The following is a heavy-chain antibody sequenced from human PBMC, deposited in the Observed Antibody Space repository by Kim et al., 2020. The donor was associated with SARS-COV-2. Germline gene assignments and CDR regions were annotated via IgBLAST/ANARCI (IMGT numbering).Heavy chain of an antibody. J-gene: IGHJ5*02. D-gene: IGHD6-19*01. CDR3: ARRSQWLTHNWFDP. Sequence: SETLSLTCTVSGGSISSSSYYWGWIRQPPGKGLEWIGSIYYSGSTYYNPSLKSRVTISVDTSKNQFSLKLSSVTAADTAVYYCARRSQWLTHNWFDPWGQGTLVTVSS. V-gene: IGHV4-39*01. CDR2: IYYSGST. CDR1: GGSISSSSYY.